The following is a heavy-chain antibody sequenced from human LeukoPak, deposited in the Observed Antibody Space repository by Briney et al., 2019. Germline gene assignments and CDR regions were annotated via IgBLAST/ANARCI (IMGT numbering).Heavy chain of an antibody. CDR3: ARQGYCSGGSCYSEGEY. J-gene: IGHJ4*02. V-gene: IGHV4-39*01. D-gene: IGHD2-15*01. CDR2: IYYSGST. CDR1: GGSISISIYY. Sequence: SETLSLTCTVSGGSISISIYYWGWIRQPPGKGLEWIGSIYYSGSTYYNPSLKSRVTISVDTYKNQFSLKLSSVTAADTAVYYCARQGYCSGGSCYSEGEYWGQGTMVTVSS.